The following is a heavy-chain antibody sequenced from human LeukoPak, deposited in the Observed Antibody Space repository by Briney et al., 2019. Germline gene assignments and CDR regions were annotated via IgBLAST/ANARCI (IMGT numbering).Heavy chain of an antibody. CDR1: GFTFSSYS. CDR2: ISSSSSTI. D-gene: IGHD5-12*01. CDR3: ARARYYSGYDSEEDY. V-gene: IGHV3-48*01. Sequence: GGSLRLSCAASGFTFSSYSMNWVRQAPGKGLEWVSYISSSSSTIYYADSVKGRFTISRDNAKNSLYLQMNSLRAEDTAVYYCARARYYSGYDSEEDYWGQGTLVTVSS. J-gene: IGHJ4*02.